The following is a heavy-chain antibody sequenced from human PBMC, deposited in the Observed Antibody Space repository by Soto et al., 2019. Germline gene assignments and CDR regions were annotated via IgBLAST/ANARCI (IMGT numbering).Heavy chain of an antibody. V-gene: IGHV4-59*01. Sequence: PSETLSLTCTVSGGSISGYYWSWIRQPPGKGLEWIGYMYNTGSTVYNPSFKSRVTISVDTSKSQLSLRLNSVTAADTAVYYCARDLWGYCGTDCSQLEVWGQGTTVTVS. CDR2: MYNTGST. CDR3: ARDLWGYCGTDCSQLEV. CDR1: GGSISGYY. J-gene: IGHJ6*01. D-gene: IGHD2-21*02.